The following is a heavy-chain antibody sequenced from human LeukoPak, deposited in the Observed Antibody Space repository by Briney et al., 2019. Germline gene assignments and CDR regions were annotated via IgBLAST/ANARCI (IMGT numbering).Heavy chain of an antibody. Sequence: GGSLRLSCAASGFTFSSYGMHWVRQAPDKGLEWVAFIRYEGSSKCYADSVKGRFTISRDNSKNTLYLQMDSLRPEDTAVYYCAKDLLRDRWFGESWGQGTLVTVSS. V-gene: IGHV3-30*02. D-gene: IGHD3-10*01. CDR2: IRYEGSSK. J-gene: IGHJ5*02. CDR1: GFTFSSYG. CDR3: AKDLLRDRWFGES.